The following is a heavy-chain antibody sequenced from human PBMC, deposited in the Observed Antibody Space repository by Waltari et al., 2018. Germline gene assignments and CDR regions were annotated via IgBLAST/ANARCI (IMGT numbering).Heavy chain of an antibody. V-gene: IGHV3-64D*06. CDR2: ISSKGGPT. CDR3: VKDRWIDY. J-gene: IGHJ4*02. D-gene: IGHD2-15*01. Sequence: EVQLVESGGGLVQPGGSLRLSCSVSGLPFSEKAMHRVRQAPGKGLEYVSSISSKGGPTYYADSGKGRVTISRDNSKNTLYLQMSSLRPEDTAVYYCVKDRWIDYWGQGILVTVSS. CDR1: GLPFSEKA.